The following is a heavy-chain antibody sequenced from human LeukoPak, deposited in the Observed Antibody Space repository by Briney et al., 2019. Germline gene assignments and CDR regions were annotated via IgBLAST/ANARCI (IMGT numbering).Heavy chain of an antibody. D-gene: IGHD5-12*01. V-gene: IGHV4-38-2*01. J-gene: IGHJ5*02. CDR2: IYYSGST. CDR3: ARGSYSGYDSA. CDR1: GYSISSGYY. Sequence: SETLSLTCAVSGYSISSGYYWGWIRQPPGKGLEWIGYIYYSGSTYYNPSLKSRVTISVDTSKNQFSLKLSSVTAADTAVYYCARGSYSGYDSAWGQGTLVTVSS.